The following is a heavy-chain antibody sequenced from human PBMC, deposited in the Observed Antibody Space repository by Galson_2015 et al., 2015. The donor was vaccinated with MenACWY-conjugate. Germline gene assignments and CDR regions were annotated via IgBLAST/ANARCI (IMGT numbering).Heavy chain of an antibody. Sequence: SLRLSCAASGFTFSSYSMNWVRQAPGKGLEWVSYISSSSSTIYYADSVKGRFTISRDNAKNSLYLQMNSLRAEDTAVYYCAREGATVTTSLYYYYYYGMDVWGQGTTVTVSS. J-gene: IGHJ6*02. CDR3: AREGATVTTSLYYYYYYGMDV. D-gene: IGHD4-17*01. V-gene: IGHV3-48*04. CDR1: GFTFSSYS. CDR2: ISSSSSTI.